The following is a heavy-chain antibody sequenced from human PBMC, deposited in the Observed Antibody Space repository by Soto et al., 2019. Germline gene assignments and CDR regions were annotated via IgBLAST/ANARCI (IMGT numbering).Heavy chain of an antibody. Sequence: SQTLSLTCGVSGYSISTGFNWGWIRQPPGKGLEWIGSIYHSGSTYYNPSHKSRVTLSVDTSKNQISLKLSSLTPADTALYYCARDWGTRLYLFASRGQGTLVIASS. V-gene: IGHV4-38-2*02. D-gene: IGHD3-16*01. CDR2: IYHSGST. J-gene: IGHJ4*02. CDR3: ARDWGTRLYLFAS. CDR1: GYSISTGFN.